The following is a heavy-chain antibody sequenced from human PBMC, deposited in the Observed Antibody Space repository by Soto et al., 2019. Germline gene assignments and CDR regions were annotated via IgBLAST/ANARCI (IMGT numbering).Heavy chain of an antibody. J-gene: IGHJ4*02. Sequence: SVKVSCKASGGTFSSYAIHWVRQAPGQGLEWLGKIIPSYDRTNYAQKFQGRVTVTADTYTTTAYMELSSLRSDDTAVYYCARDPCNDYCGDTFDYWGQGTLVTVSS. D-gene: IGHD4-17*01. V-gene: IGHV1-69*04. CDR3: ARDPCNDYCGDTFDY. CDR1: GGTFSSYA. CDR2: IIPSYDRT.